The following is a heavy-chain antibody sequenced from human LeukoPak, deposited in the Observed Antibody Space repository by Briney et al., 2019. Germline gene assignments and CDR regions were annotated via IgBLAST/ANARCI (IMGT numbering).Heavy chain of an antibody. V-gene: IGHV4-39*07. CDR1: GGSMTSSSYY. CDR2: IYYSGST. D-gene: IGHD1-14*01. CDR3: ARGLVRRWFDP. Sequence: SGTLSLTCIVSGGSMTSSSYYWGWIRQPPGKGLQWIGSIYYSGSTYYNPSLKSRVTISVDTSKNQFSLKLSSVTAADTAVYYCARGLVRRWFDPWGQGTLVTVSS. J-gene: IGHJ5*02.